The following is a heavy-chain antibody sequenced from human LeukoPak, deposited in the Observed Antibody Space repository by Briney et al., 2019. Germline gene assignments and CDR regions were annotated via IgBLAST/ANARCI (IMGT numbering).Heavy chain of an antibody. V-gene: IGHV4-34*01. J-gene: IGHJ2*01. Sequence: SETLSLTCAVYGGSFSGYYWSWIRQPPGKGLEWIGEINHGGSTNYNPSLKSRVTISVDTSKNQFSLKLSSVTAADTAVYYCARGSRGIVVVPAAMRQRGWYFDLWGRGTLVTVSS. CDR3: ARGSRGIVVVPAAMRQRGWYFDL. CDR1: GGSFSGYY. CDR2: INHGGST. D-gene: IGHD2-2*01.